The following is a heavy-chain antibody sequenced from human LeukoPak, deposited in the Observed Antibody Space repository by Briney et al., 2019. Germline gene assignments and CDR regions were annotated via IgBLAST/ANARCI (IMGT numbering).Heavy chain of an antibody. CDR2: IYHSGST. CDR3: ARLPFGKAESNFDY. D-gene: IGHD3-16*01. Sequence: PSQTLSLTCAVSGGSISSGYYSWSWIRQPPGKGLGWIGDIYHSGSTYYNPSLKSRVTISMNRSKNQFSLKLSSVTAADTAVYYCARLPFGKAESNFDYWGQGTLVTVSS. CDR1: GGSISSGYYS. V-gene: IGHV4-30-2*01. J-gene: IGHJ4*02.